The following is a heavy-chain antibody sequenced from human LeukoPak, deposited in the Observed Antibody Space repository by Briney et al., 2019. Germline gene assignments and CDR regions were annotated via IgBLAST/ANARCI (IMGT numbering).Heavy chain of an antibody. Sequence: GGSLRLSCAASGFTFSSYVMNWFRQAPGKGLEWVSFISDSGGSTYYADSVKGWFTISRDNSKNTLYLQMSSLRAEDTAIYYCAKDASARPSDYWGPGTLVTVSS. D-gene: IGHD3-3*01. CDR2: ISDSGGST. J-gene: IGHJ4*02. CDR1: GFTFSSYV. CDR3: AKDASARPSDY. V-gene: IGHV3-23*01.